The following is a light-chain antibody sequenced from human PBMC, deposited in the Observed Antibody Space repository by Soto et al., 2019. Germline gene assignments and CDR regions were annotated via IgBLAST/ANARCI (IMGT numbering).Light chain of an antibody. V-gene: IGLV2-11*01. J-gene: IGLJ1*01. CDR2: DVT. Sequence: QSVLTQPRSVSGSPGQSVTISCTGTSSDVGGYNHVSWYQQHPGKAPKLVIFDVTYRPSGVPDRFSGSKSGNTASLTISGLQPEDEADYYCCSYAVSQIHYVFCSGTKLTVL. CDR3: CSYAVSQIHYV. CDR1: SSDVGGYNH.